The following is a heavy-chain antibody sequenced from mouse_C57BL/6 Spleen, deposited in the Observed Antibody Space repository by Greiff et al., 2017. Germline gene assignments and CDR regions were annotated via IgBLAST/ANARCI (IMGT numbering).Heavy chain of an antibody. Sequence: QVQLQQSGAELVRPGTSVKVSCKASGYAFTNYLIEWVKQRPGQGLEWIGVINPGSGGTYYNEKFKGKATLTADKSSRTAYMQLSSLTSEDSAVYFCARRRSYDGSYAMDYWGQGTSVTVSS. J-gene: IGHJ4*01. CDR3: ARRRSYDGSYAMDY. V-gene: IGHV1-54*01. CDR2: INPGSGGT. D-gene: IGHD2-12*01. CDR1: GYAFTNYL.